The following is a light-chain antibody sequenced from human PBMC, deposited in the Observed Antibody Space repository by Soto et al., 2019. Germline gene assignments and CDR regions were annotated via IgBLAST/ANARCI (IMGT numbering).Light chain of an antibody. CDR1: QSISSY. CDR3: QQSYSTPRT. J-gene: IGKJ5*01. CDR2: AAS. Sequence: DLQMTQSPSSLSASVGDRVTITCRASQSISSYLNWYQQKPGKAPNLLIYAASTLQSGVPSRFSGSGSGTDFTLTISSLQPTDFATYYCQQSYSTPRTFGQGTRLEIK. V-gene: IGKV1-39*01.